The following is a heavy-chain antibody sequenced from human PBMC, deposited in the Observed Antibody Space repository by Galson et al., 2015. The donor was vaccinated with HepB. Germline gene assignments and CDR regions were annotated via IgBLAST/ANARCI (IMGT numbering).Heavy chain of an antibody. Sequence: SLRLSCAASGFTISDYGIDWVRLPPGKGLEWVSGISSSGTIYYTDSVKGRFTISRDNSKNTVYLQMDSLSAEDTAQYYCAVNMRRGTSDYWGQGTLVTVSS. CDR2: ISSSGTI. V-gene: IGHV3-23*01. D-gene: IGHD1-1*01. J-gene: IGHJ4*02. CDR1: GFTISDYG. CDR3: AVNMRRGTSDY.